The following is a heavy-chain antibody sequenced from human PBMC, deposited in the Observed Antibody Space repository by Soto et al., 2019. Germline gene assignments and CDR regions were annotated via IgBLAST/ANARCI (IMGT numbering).Heavy chain of an antibody. CDR1: GGTFSSYT. Sequence: ASVKVSCKASGGTFSSYTISWVRQAPGQGLEWMGRIIPILGIANYAQKFQGRVTITADKSTSTAYMELSSLRSEDTAVYYCAKTEGGSSGGRKYYYYYMDVWGKGTTVTVSS. CDR3: AKTEGGSSGGRKYYYYYMDV. J-gene: IGHJ6*03. CDR2: IIPILGIA. V-gene: IGHV1-69*02. D-gene: IGHD2-15*01.